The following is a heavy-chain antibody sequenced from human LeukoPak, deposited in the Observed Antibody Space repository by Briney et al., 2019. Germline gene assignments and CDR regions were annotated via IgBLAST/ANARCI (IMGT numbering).Heavy chain of an antibody. Sequence: GASVKVSCKASGGTFSSYAISWVRQAPGQGLEWMGRIIPILGIANYAQKFQGRVTMTRDTSTSTVYMELSSLRSEDTAVYYCARAEDCSGGSCYSGLGYYFDYWGQGTLVTVSS. V-gene: IGHV1-69*04. D-gene: IGHD2-15*01. CDR3: ARAEDCSGGSCYSGLGYYFDY. CDR2: IIPILGIA. J-gene: IGHJ4*02. CDR1: GGTFSSYA.